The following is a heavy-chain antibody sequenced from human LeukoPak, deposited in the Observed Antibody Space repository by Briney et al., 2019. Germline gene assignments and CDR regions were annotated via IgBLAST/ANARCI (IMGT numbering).Heavy chain of an antibody. CDR3: ARRLLYYYGSGSYSTPLDY. Sequence: ASVKVSCKASGYTFTSYAMNWVRQAPGQGLEWMGWINTNTGNPTYAQGFTGRFVFSLDTSVSTAYLQISSLKAEDTAVYYCARRLLYYYGSGSYSTPLDYWGQGTLVTVSS. D-gene: IGHD3-10*01. J-gene: IGHJ4*02. CDR1: GYTFTSYA. CDR2: INTNTGNP. V-gene: IGHV7-4-1*02.